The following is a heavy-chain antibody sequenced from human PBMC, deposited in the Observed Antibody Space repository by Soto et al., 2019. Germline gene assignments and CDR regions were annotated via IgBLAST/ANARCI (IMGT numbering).Heavy chain of an antibody. J-gene: IGHJ4*02. D-gene: IGHD3-10*01. Sequence: PSETLSLTCDVSGYSISSGYQWGWIRQPPGKGLEWIGNIYRSGTTSYNPSLKSRVTVSVDTSKNQISLNLTSVTAADTAIYYCARDFFGNHYFDYWGQGILVTVSS. V-gene: IGHV4-38-2*02. CDR1: GYSISSGYQ. CDR2: IYRSGTT. CDR3: ARDFFGNHYFDY.